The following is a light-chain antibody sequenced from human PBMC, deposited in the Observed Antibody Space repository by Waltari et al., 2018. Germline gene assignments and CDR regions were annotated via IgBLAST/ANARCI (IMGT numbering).Light chain of an antibody. J-gene: IGKJ4*01. CDR1: QDIRTL. CDR2: SAS. V-gene: IGKV1D-12*01. Sequence: QVTQSPSSVSASVGDTVTITCRANQDIRTLLVWNQQKAGKAPKLLILSASTLQDGVPSRFSGSGSGTEFTLTIDSLQPEDFATYYCEQVHSFPITFGGGTKVEIK. CDR3: EQVHSFPIT.